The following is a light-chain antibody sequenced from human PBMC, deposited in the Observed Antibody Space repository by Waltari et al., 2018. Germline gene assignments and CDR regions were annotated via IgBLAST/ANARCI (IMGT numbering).Light chain of an antibody. V-gene: IGKV1-12*01. CDR3: QQANSFPLT. CDR2: TSS. CDR1: QGINSW. Sequence: DIQMTQSPSSVSASVGDRVTLTCRASQGINSWLAWYQQRPGKAPKLLIYTSSNLQSGVPSRFSGSGSGTDYTLTISSLQPEDFATYYCQQANSFPLTFGGGTKVGIK. J-gene: IGKJ4*01.